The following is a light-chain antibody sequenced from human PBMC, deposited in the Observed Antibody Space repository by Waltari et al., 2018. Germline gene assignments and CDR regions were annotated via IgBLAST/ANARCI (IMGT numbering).Light chain of an antibody. CDR2: KAS. CDR3: QQYDTVPYT. CDR1: QNIHSW. Sequence: DIQMTQSPSTLSASLGERVSITCRASQNIHSWLAWYQQKPGKAPKLLFYKASTLQTGVPSRFSGSVSGTDFTLTISSLQPDDFATYYCQQYDTVPYTFGLGTKVE. J-gene: IGKJ2*01. V-gene: IGKV1-5*03.